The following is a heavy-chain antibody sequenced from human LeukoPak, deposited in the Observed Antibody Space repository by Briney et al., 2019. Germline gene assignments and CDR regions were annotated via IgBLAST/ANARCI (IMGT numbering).Heavy chain of an antibody. Sequence: TPVKVSCKASGFTFTSSAVQWVRQARGQRLEWIGWIVVGSGNTNYAQKFQERVTITRDMSTSTAYMELSSLRSEDTAVYYCAAACAVAVGGVAFDIWGQGTMVTVSS. CDR3: AAACAVAVGGVAFDI. CDR1: GFTFTSSA. D-gene: IGHD6-19*01. CDR2: IVVGSGNT. J-gene: IGHJ3*02. V-gene: IGHV1-58*01.